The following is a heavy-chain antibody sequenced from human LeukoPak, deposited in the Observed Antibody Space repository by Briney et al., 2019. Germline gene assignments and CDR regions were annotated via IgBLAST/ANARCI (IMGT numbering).Heavy chain of an antibody. Sequence: SETLSLTCAVYGGSFSGYYWSWIRQPPGKGLEWIGEINHSGSTNYNPSLKSRVTISVDTSKNQFSLKLSSVTAADTAVYYCARGAHPTYYYGSGSYLEPRLLFDPWGQGTLVTVSS. CDR2: INHSGST. J-gene: IGHJ5*02. V-gene: IGHV4-34*01. CDR1: GGSFSGYY. D-gene: IGHD3-10*01. CDR3: ARGAHPTYYYGSGSYLEPRLLFDP.